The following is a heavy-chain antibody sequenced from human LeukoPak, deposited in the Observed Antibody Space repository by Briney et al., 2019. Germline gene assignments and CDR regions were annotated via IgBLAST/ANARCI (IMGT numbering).Heavy chain of an antibody. CDR2: ISGSGVSGGNT. CDR3: AKSGNNRFDY. J-gene: IGHJ4*02. V-gene: IGHV3-23*01. D-gene: IGHD4-23*01. Sequence: GGSLRLSCAASGFTFSSYAMSWVRQAPGKGLDWVSNISGSGVSGGNTYYADSVKGRFTISRDNSKNTLYLQMNSLRTEDTAVYYCAKSGNNRFDYWGQGTLVTVSS. CDR1: GFTFSSYA.